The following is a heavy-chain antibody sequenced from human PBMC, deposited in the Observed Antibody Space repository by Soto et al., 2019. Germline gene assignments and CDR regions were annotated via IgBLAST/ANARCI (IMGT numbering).Heavy chain of an antibody. CDR2: ISSNGGST. Sequence: QPGGSLRLSCSASGFTFSSYAMHWVRQAPGKGLEYVSAISSNGGSTYYADSVKGRFTISRDNSKNTLYLQMSSPGAEDAAVYYCVKDRGNYGYYFDYWGQGTLVTVSS. D-gene: IGHD4-17*01. J-gene: IGHJ4*02. V-gene: IGHV3-64D*06. CDR1: GFTFSSYA. CDR3: VKDRGNYGYYFDY.